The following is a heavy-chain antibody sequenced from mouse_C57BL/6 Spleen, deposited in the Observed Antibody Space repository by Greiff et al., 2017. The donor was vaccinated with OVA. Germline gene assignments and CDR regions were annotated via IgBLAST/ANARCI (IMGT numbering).Heavy chain of an antibody. V-gene: IGHV1-15*01. Sequence: VQLQQSGAELVRPGASVTLSCKASGYTFTDYEMHWVKQTPVHGLEWIGAIDPETGGTAYNQKFKGKAILTADKSSSTAYIELRSLTSEDSAVYYCTRGGNTTVVATKDAMDYWGQGTSVTVSS. J-gene: IGHJ4*01. CDR2: IDPETGGT. CDR1: GYTFTDYE. CDR3: TRGGNTTVVATKDAMDY. D-gene: IGHD1-1*01.